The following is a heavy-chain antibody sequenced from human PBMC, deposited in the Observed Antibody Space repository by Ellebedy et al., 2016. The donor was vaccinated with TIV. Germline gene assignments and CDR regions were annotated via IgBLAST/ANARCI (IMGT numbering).Heavy chain of an antibody. V-gene: IGHV1-2*04. CDR2: INPNSGGT. CDR3: ARGFARGYIYGYGDY. Sequence: AASVKVSCKASGYTFIDYYMHWVRQAPGQGLEWMGWINPNSGGTSYAQKFQGWVTMTRDTSISTAYMELTRLTPDDTAVYYCARGFARGYIYGYGDYWGQGTLVTVSS. D-gene: IGHD5-18*01. J-gene: IGHJ4*02. CDR1: GYTFIDYY.